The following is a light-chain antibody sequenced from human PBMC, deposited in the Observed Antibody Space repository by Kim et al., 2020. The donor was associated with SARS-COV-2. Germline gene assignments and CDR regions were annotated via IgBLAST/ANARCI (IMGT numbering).Light chain of an antibody. CDR1: RLRNFY. CDR3: NSRDSSGDHVV. J-gene: IGLJ3*02. Sequence: LGPAVRPPCPGDRLRNFYATWYQPRPGQAPVLVPFCKFHPPSGIPYRFSGSGSGNTASLTFPGAPAGDEADYYCNSRDSSGDHVVFGGGTKLTFL. V-gene: IGLV3-19*01. CDR2: CKF.